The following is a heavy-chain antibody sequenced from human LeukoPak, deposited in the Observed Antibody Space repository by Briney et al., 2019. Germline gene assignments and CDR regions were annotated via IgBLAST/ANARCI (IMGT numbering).Heavy chain of an antibody. D-gene: IGHD5-12*01. CDR1: GFTVSSNY. Sequence: PGGSLRLSCAASGFTVSSNYMSWVRQAPGKGLEWVSVIYSGGSTYSADSVRGRFTISRDNSKNTLYLQMNSLRAEDTAVYYCARDIGYSKGFFDYWGQGTLVTVSS. CDR3: ARDIGYSKGFFDY. CDR2: IYSGGST. V-gene: IGHV3-53*01. J-gene: IGHJ4*02.